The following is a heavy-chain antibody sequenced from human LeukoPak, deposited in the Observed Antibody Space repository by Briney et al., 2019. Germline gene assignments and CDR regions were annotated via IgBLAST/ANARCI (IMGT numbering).Heavy chain of an antibody. CDR1: GYTFTGYY. D-gene: IGHD1-7*01. V-gene: IGHV1-2*02. Sequence: ASVKVSCKASGYTFTGYYMHWVRQAPGQGLEWMGWINPNSGGTNYAQKFQGRVTMTRDTSISTAYMELSRLRSDDTAVYYCARLGNRNYGPHFDYWGQGTLVTVSS. CDR2: INPNSGGT. CDR3: ARLGNRNYGPHFDY. J-gene: IGHJ4*02.